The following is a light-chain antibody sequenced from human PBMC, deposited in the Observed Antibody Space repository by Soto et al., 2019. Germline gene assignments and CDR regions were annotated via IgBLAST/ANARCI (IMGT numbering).Light chain of an antibody. CDR3: QQSYSTSIT. J-gene: IGKJ5*01. V-gene: IGKV1-39*01. CDR1: QSISSY. Sequence: DIQMTQSPSSLSASVGNRVTITCRACQSISSYLNWYHQKPGKAPKLLIYAASSLQSGVPSRFSGSASGTDFTLTISSLQTEDFATYYCQQSYSTSITFGQGTRLEIK. CDR2: AAS.